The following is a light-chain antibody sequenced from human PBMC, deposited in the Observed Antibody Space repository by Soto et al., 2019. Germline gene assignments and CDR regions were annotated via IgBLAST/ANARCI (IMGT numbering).Light chain of an antibody. CDR1: QSVSSY. CDR3: QQRSNWPPVFT. V-gene: IGKV3-11*01. CDR2: DAS. Sequence: EIVLTQSPATLFLSPGERATLSCRASQSVSSYLAWYQQKPGQAPRFLIYDASNRATGIPARFSGSGSGTDFTLTISSLEPEDFAVYYCQQRSNWPPVFTFGPGTKVDIK. J-gene: IGKJ3*01.